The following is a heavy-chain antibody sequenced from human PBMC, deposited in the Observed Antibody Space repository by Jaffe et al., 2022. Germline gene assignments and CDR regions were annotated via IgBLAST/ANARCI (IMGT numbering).Heavy chain of an antibody. Sequence: EVQLVESGGGLVKPGGSLRLSCAASGFTFSSYSMNWVRQAPGKGLEWVSSISSSSSYIYYADSVKGRFTISRDNAKNSLYLQMNSLRAEDTAVYYCARLGYCTGGVCYGSPHDAFDIWGQGTMVTVSS. CDR3: ARLGYCTGGVCYGSPHDAFDI. D-gene: IGHD2-8*02. J-gene: IGHJ3*02. CDR1: GFTFSSYS. V-gene: IGHV3-21*01. CDR2: ISSSSSYI.